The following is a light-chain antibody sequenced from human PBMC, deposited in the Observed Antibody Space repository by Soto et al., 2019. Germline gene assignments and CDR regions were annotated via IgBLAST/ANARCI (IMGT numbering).Light chain of an antibody. CDR2: GNS. V-gene: IGLV1-40*01. Sequence: QSVLTQPPSVSGAPGQRVTISCTGSGSNVGAPYDVHWYQLLPGAAPKVLIHGNSNRPSGVPDRFSGSRSGTSASLAITGLQAEDEADYYCQSYDSSLSGYVFGIGTKVTVL. CDR1: GSNVGAPYD. J-gene: IGLJ1*01. CDR3: QSYDSSLSGYV.